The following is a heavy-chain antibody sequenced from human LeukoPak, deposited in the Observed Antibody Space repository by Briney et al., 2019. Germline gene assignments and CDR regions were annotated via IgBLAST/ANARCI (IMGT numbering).Heavy chain of an antibody. D-gene: IGHD3-22*01. J-gene: IGHJ5*02. CDR2: IGAAGDT. CDR1: GFTFSSYD. CDR3: ARGSSGGNLDP. V-gene: IGHV3-13*04. Sequence: PGRSLRLSCAASGFTFSSYDMHWVRQATGKGLEWVSAIGAAGDTYYPGSVKDRFTISRENAKNSLYLQMNSLRAGDTAVYYCARGSSGGNLDPWGQGTLVTVCS.